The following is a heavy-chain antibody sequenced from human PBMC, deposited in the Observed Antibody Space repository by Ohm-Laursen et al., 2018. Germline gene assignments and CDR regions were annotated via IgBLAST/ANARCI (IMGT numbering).Heavy chain of an antibody. D-gene: IGHD4-17*01. CDR3: ARGKVTTYDAFDI. J-gene: IGHJ3*02. CDR1: GFTFSSYG. V-gene: IGHV3-33*01. CDR2: IWYDGSNK. Sequence: SLRLSCSAPGFTFSSYGMHWVRQAPGKGLEWVAVIWYDGSNKYYADSVKGRFTISRDNSKNTLYLQMNSLRAEDTAVYYCARGKVTTYDAFDIWGQGTMVTVSS.